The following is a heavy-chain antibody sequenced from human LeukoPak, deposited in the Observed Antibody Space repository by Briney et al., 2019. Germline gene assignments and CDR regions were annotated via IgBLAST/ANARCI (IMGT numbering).Heavy chain of an antibody. CDR1: GFTFSSFG. D-gene: IGHD4-17*01. J-gene: IGHJ4*02. Sequence: PGRSLRLSCAASGFTFSSFGLHWDRQAPGKGLEWVALIRSDGSSKNYADSVKGRFTISRDTSKNTVHLQMNNLRAEDTAVYYCAKWSGDYPSYYLDYWGQGTLVTVSS. CDR3: AKWSGDYPSYYLDY. V-gene: IGHV3-33*06. CDR2: IRSDGSSK.